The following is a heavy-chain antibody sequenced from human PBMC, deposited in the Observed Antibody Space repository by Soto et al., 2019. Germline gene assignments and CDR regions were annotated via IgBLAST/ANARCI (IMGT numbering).Heavy chain of an antibody. CDR2: IIPIFGTA. CDR1: GGTFSSYA. J-gene: IGHJ6*02. Sequence: QVQLVQSGAEVKKPGSSVKVSCKASGGTFSSYAISWVRQAPGQGLEWMGGIIPIFGTANYAQKFQGRVTITSDKSTSTAYMELSSLRCEDTAVYYCARDRPVTFNWALLQLYYYYGMDVWGQGTTVTVSS. CDR3: ARDRPVTFNWALLQLYYYYGMDV. V-gene: IGHV1-69*06. D-gene: IGHD1-26*01.